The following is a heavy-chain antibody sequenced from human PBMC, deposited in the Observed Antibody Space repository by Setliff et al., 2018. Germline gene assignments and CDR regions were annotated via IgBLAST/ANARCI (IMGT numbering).Heavy chain of an antibody. J-gene: IGHJ4*02. V-gene: IGHV3-33*08. D-gene: IGHD2-15*01. CDR2: IWDDGGNK. CDR3: ARTCSGSGCYAGLES. CDR1: GFTFSTYR. Sequence: GGSLRLSCAASGFTFSTYRMHWVRQAPGKGLEWVAVIWDDGGNKYHADSVKGRFTISRDNSKNTLYLQMNSQRPEDTAVYYCARTCSGSGCYAGLESWGQGTPVTVSS.